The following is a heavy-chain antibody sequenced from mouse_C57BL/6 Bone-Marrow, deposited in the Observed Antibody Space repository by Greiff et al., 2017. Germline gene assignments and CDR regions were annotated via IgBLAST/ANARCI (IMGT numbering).Heavy chain of an antibody. CDR3: ARSTIYYYAMGY. V-gene: IGHV5-6*01. D-gene: IGHD2-1*01. CDR1: GFTFSSYG. Sequence: EVQLVESGGDLVKPGGSLKLSCAASGFTFSSYGMSWVRQTPDKRLEWVATISSGGSYTYYPDSVKGRFTISRENAKNTLYLEMSSLKSEDTAMYSCARSTIYYYAMGYWGQGTPVTVSA. CDR2: ISSGGSYT. J-gene: IGHJ4*01.